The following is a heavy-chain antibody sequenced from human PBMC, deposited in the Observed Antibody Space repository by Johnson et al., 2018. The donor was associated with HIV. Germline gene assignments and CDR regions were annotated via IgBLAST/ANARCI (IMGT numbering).Heavy chain of an antibody. V-gene: IGHV3-30-3*01. Sequence: QVQLVESGGGVVQPGRSLRLSCAASVFTFSSYAMHWVRQAPGKGLEWMAVISFDGSNKYYADSVKGRFTISRDNSKNTLYLQMNSLRDEDTAVYYCARAPHDAFDVWGQGTMVIVSS. CDR3: ARAPHDAFDV. CDR2: ISFDGSNK. CDR1: VFTFSSYA. J-gene: IGHJ3*01.